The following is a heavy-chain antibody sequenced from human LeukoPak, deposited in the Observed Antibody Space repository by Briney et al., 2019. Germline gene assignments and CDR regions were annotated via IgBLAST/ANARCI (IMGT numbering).Heavy chain of an antibody. CDR2: INSDGTGT. V-gene: IGHV3-74*03. D-gene: IGHD6-13*01. Sequence: TGGSLRLSCEVSGFTFRTYWMHWVRQAPGKGLVWVSYINSDGTGTMYADSVKGRFTVSRDNAKNTLYLQMNSLRAEDTAVYYCARDDPSWYSGIDYWGQGVLVTVSS. CDR1: GFTFRTYW. CDR3: ARDDPSWYSGIDY. J-gene: IGHJ4*02.